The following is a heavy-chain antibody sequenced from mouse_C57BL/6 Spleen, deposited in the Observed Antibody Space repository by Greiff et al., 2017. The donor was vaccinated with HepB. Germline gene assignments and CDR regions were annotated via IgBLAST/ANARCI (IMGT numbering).Heavy chain of an antibody. Sequence: EVMLVESGGGLVKPGGSLKLSCAASGFTFSSYTMSWVRQTPEKRLEWVATISGGGGNTYYPDSVKGRFTFSRDNAKNTLYLQMSSLRSEDTASYDCARRTMVTGYYIDYWGQGTTLTVSS. D-gene: IGHD2-2*01. CDR3: ARRTMVTGYYIDY. J-gene: IGHJ2*01. CDR2: ISGGGGNT. CDR1: GFTFSSYT. V-gene: IGHV5-9*01.